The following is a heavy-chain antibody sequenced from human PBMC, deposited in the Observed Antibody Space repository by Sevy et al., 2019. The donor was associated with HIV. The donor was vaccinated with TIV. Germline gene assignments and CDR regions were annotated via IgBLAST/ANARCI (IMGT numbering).Heavy chain of an antibody. CDR1: GGSFRGFY. J-gene: IGHJ4*02. V-gene: IGHV4-34*01. CDR3: XXXXXXXGTYYFDY. Sequence: SETLSLTCAVYGGSFRGFYWSWIRQPPGKGLEWIGEINHSGSTNYNSSLKSRVTISVDTSKNQFSLKVSSVTAADTXXXXXXXXXXXXGTYYFDYWGQGTLVTVSS. D-gene: IGHD1-1*01. CDR2: INHSGST.